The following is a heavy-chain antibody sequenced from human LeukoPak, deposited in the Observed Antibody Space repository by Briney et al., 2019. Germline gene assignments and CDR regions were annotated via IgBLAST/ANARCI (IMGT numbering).Heavy chain of an antibody. CDR1: GFTFTSYA. CDR2: ISYSGGTT. Sequence: GGSLRLSCASSGFTFTSYAVSWVRQAPGKGLEWVSTISYSGGTTYHTDSVKGRFTISRDISKNTVYPQMNSLRAEDTAVYYCARGPPYSSSFVPRADDAFDIWGQGTMVTVSS. J-gene: IGHJ3*02. V-gene: IGHV3-23*01. CDR3: ARGPPYSSSFVPRADDAFDI. D-gene: IGHD6-13*01.